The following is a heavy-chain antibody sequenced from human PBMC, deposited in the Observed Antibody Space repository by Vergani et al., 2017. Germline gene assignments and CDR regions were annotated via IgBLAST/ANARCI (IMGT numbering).Heavy chain of an antibody. CDR3: ARDLRLLYNRFDP. CDR1: GFTFNQYV. D-gene: IGHD1-14*01. V-gene: IGHV3-33*01. Sequence: QVQLVESGGGVVQPGRSLRLSCAASGFTFNQYVMHWVREAPGKGLEWVAVTWYDGNNKQYADSVKVRFTISRDNSKSTMYLQMNSLRDEDTGVYYCARDLRLLYNRFDPWGQGTLVTVSS. CDR2: TWYDGNNK. J-gene: IGHJ5*02.